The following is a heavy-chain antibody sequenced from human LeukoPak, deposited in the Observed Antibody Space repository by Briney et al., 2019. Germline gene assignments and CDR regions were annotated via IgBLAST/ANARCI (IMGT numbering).Heavy chain of an antibody. CDR3: ARYSYGSAVDAFDI. D-gene: IGHD5-18*01. Sequence: SETLSLTCTVSGGSISSYYWSWIRQPAGKGLEWIGRIYTSGSTNYNPSLKSRVTMSVDTSKNQFSLKLSSVTAADTAVYYCARYSYGSAVDAFDIWGQGTMVTVSS. J-gene: IGHJ3*02. V-gene: IGHV4-59*10. CDR2: IYTSGST. CDR1: GGSISSYY.